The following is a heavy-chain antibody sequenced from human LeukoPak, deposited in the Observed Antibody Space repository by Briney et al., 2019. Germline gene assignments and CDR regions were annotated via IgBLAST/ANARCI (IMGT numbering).Heavy chain of an antibody. CDR1: GYSFTSYW. V-gene: IGHV5-51*01. Sequence: GESLKISCKGSGYSFTSYWISWVRQMPGKGLEWMGIIYPGDSDTRYSPSFQGPVTISADKSISTAYLQWSSLKASDTAMYYCAITYCGGDCYSPNWFDPWGQGTLVTVSS. CDR2: IYPGDSDT. CDR3: AITYCGGDCYSPNWFDP. J-gene: IGHJ5*02. D-gene: IGHD2-21*02.